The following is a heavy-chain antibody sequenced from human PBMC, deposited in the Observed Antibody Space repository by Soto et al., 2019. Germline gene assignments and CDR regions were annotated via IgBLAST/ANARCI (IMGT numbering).Heavy chain of an antibody. V-gene: IGHV4-34*01. CDR1: GGSFSGYY. CDR3: ASVYCSGGSCYSYYFDY. J-gene: IGHJ4*02. D-gene: IGHD2-15*01. Sequence: SETLSLTCAVYGGSFSGYYWSWIRQPPGKGLEWIGEINHSGSTNYNPSLKSRVTISVDTSKNQFSLKLSSVTAADTAVYYCASVYCSGGSCYSYYFDYWGQGTLVTVSS. CDR2: INHSGST.